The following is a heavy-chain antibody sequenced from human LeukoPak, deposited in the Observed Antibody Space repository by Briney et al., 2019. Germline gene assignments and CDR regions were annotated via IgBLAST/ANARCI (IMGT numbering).Heavy chain of an antibody. CDR2: INHSGST. D-gene: IGHD5-18*01. CDR3: AGGYIYGSTYYYMDV. CDR1: GGSFSGYY. V-gene: IGHV4-34*01. J-gene: IGHJ6*03. Sequence: SETLSLTCAVYGGSFSGYYWSWIRQPPGKGLEWIGEINHSGSTNYNPSLKSRVTISVDTSKNQFSLKLSSVAAADTAVYYCAGGYIYGSTYYYMDVWGKGTTVTISS.